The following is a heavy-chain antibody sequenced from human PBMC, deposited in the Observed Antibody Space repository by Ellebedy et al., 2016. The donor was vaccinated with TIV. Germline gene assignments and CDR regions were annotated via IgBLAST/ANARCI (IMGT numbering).Heavy chain of an antibody. V-gene: IGHV1-69*13. CDR2: ITGMFRTV. CDR1: GGTFNSHA. CDR3: ARGGAYYHRYFDD. D-gene: IGHD3-10*01. Sequence: SVKVSCKASGGTFNSHAISWVRQAPGQGLEWMGGITGMFRTVNYAQKFQGKVTITADEFMTTAYMELSSLRSEDTAVYYCARGGAYYHRYFDDWGQGTLVTVSS. J-gene: IGHJ4*02.